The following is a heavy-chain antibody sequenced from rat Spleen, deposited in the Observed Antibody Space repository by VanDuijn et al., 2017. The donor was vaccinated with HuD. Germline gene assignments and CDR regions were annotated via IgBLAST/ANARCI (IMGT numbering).Heavy chain of an antibody. D-gene: IGHD3-1*01. CDR3: ARGLYWFLY. CDR2: ISYDGSYT. CDR1: GFTFSDYY. J-gene: IGHJ3*01. Sequence: EVQLVESDGGLVQPGRSLKLSCAASGFTFSDYYMAWVRQAPTRGLEWVATISYDGSYTYYRDSVKGRFTISRDNTKTTLFLQMNSLRSDDTATYYGARGLYWFLYWGQGILVTVSS. V-gene: IGHV5-29*01.